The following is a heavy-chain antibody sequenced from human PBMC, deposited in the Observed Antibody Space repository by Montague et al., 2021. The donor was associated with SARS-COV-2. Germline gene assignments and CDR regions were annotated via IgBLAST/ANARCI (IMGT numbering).Heavy chain of an antibody. J-gene: IGHJ4*02. Sequence: SETLSLTCTVSGESISGCYWNWIWQPAGQGLERIWRIYAGSGTNSNPXXKSRRTMSVVTSTNEFSLKLSPVTAAATAVDYCAGGVVAAPPGVEYWGRGALVTVSS. CDR2: IYAGSGT. CDR3: AGGVVAAPPGVEY. D-gene: IGHD2-15*01. V-gene: IGHV4-4*07. CDR1: GESISGCY.